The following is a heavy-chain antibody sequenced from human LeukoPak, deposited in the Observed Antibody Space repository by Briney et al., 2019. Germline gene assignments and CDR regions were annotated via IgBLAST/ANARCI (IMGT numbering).Heavy chain of an antibody. J-gene: IGHJ4*02. CDR3: ASTVANFDY. CDR2: ISSSGNYI. D-gene: IGHD6-19*01. V-gene: IGHV3-21*01. Sequence: GESLRLSCVASGFTFSTYSMNWVRQAPGKGLEWVSSISSSGNYIYYADSLKGRFTISRDNAKNSLYLQMNSLRAEDTAVYYCASTVANFDYWGQGILVTVSS. CDR1: GFTFSTYS.